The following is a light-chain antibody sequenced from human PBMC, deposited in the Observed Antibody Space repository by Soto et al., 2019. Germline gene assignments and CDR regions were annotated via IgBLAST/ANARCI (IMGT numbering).Light chain of an antibody. CDR1: QSVSRN. V-gene: IGKV3-11*01. CDR3: QQRSNWPPLS. CDR2: DAS. Sequence: EIVLTQSPATLSLSPGERATLSCRASQSVSRNLAWYQQRPGQAPRLLIYDASNRATGIPARFSGSGSGTDFALTISSRGPEDFAVYYCQQRSNWPPLSFGGGTKVEIK. J-gene: IGKJ4*01.